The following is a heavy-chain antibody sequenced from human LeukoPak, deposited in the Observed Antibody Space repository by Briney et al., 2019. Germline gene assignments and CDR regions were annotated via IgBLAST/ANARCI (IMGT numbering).Heavy chain of an antibody. J-gene: IGHJ4*02. D-gene: IGHD6-19*01. V-gene: IGHV1-2*02. Sequence: GASVKVSCKASGYTFTGYYMHWVRQAPGQGLEWMGWINPNSGGTNYAQKFQGRVTMTRDTSISTAYMELSRLRSDDTAVYYCARALGAVAGFGGGYWGQGTLVTVSS. CDR3: ARALGAVAGFGGGY. CDR1: GYTFTGYY. CDR2: INPNSGGT.